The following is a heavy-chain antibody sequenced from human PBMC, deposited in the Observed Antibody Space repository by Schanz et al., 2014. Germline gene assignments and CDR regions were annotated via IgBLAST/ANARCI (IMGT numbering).Heavy chain of an antibody. CDR2: FNDGGVNK. CDR3: VRDSFFAFDY. J-gene: IGHJ4*02. CDR1: GFSLDIFA. D-gene: IGHD3-3*01. Sequence: EVHLLESGGGLVEPGGSLRLSCATSGFSLDIFAVSWVRQAPGKGLEWVSSFNDGGVNKYYADSVKGRFTISSDNSKSTLYLQMSSLRAEDTAVYYCVRDSFFAFDYWGQGTLXTVSS. V-gene: IGHV3-23*01.